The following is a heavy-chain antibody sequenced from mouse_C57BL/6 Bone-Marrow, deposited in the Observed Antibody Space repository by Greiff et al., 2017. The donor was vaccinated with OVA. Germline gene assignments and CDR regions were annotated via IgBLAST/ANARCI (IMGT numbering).Heavy chain of an antibody. J-gene: IGHJ1*03. CDR3: ARRYYGSSYLWYFDV. D-gene: IGHD1-1*01. CDR1: GYSITSDY. CDR2: ISYSGST. V-gene: IGHV3-8*01. Sequence: VQLQQSGPGLAKPSQTLSLTCSVTGYSITSDYWNWIRKFPGNKLEYMGYISYSGSTYYNPSLKSRISITRDTSKNQYYLQLNSVTTEDTATYYCARRYYGSSYLWYFDVWGTGTTVTVSS.